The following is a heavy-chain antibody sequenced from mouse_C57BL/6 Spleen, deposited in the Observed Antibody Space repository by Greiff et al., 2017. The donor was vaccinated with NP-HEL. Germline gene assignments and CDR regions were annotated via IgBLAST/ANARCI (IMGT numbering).Heavy chain of an antibody. V-gene: IGHV1-47*01. Sequence: QVQLKESGAELVKPGASVKMSCKASGYTFTTYPIEWMKQNHGKSLEWIGNFHPYNDDTKYNEKFKGKATLTVEKSSSTVYLELSRLTSDDSAVYYCARGYYGSSYTFAYWGQGTLVTVSA. CDR2: FHPYNDDT. CDR1: GYTFTTYP. D-gene: IGHD1-1*01. CDR3: ARGYYGSSYTFAY. J-gene: IGHJ3*01.